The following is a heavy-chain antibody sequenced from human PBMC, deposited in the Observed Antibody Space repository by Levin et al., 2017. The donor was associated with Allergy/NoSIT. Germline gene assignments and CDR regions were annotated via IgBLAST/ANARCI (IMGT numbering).Heavy chain of an antibody. CDR1: GYTFTGYY. Sequence: ASVKVSCKASGYTFTGYYMHWVRQAPGQGLEWMGWINPNSGGTNYAQKFQGRVTMTRDTSISTAYMELSRLRSDDTAVYYCAREPYYYGSGRRGVDPWGQGTLVTVSS. D-gene: IGHD3-10*01. J-gene: IGHJ5*02. CDR3: AREPYYYGSGRRGVDP. CDR2: INPNSGGT. V-gene: IGHV1-2*02.